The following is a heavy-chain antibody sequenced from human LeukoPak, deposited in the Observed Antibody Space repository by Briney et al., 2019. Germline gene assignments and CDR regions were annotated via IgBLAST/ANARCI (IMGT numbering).Heavy chain of an antibody. V-gene: IGHV3-30*02. CDR1: RFTSSSYG. D-gene: IGHD6-13*01. CDR3: AKDERSWSSSWYSSFDY. Sequence: GGSLRLSCAASRFTSSSYGMHWVRQAPGKGLEWVTFIRYDGSNKYYADSVKGRFTISRDNSKNTLYLQMNSLRAEDTAVYYCAKDERSWSSSWYSSFDYWGQGTLVTVSS. J-gene: IGHJ4*02. CDR2: IRYDGSNK.